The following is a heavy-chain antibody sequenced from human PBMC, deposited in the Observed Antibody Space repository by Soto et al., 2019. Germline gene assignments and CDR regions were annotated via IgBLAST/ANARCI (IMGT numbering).Heavy chain of an antibody. J-gene: IGHJ6*02. Sequence: SETLSLTCTVSGDSVSSGSYYWSWIRQPPGKGLEWIGYIYYSGSTNYNPSLKSRVTISVDTSKNQFSLKLSSVTAADTAVYYCAREYYDILTGFYGMDVWGQGTTVTVSS. CDR1: GDSVSSGSYY. V-gene: IGHV4-61*01. CDR2: IYYSGST. CDR3: AREYYDILTGFYGMDV. D-gene: IGHD3-9*01.